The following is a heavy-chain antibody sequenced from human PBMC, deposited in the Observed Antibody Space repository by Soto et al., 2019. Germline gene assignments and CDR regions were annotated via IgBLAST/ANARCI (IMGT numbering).Heavy chain of an antibody. J-gene: IGHJ3*02. CDR3: ATGKSGYFRDDAFDI. D-gene: IGHD3-3*01. CDR2: ISSSSSYT. V-gene: IGHV3-11*06. CDR1: GFTFSDYY. Sequence: QVQLVESGGGLVKPGGSLRLSCAASGFTFSDYYMSWIRQAPGKGLEWVSYISSSSSYTNYADSVKGRFTISSDNAKNSLYLQMNSLRAEDTAVYYCATGKSGYFRDDAFDIWGQGTMVTVSS.